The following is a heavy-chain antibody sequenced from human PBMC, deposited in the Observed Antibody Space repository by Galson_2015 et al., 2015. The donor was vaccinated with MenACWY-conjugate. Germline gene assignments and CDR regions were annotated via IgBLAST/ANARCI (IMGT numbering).Heavy chain of an antibody. J-gene: IGHJ4*02. CDR2: ITSGRDYI. CDR3: AREFSY. Sequence: SLRLSCAASGFTFNTYTMNWVRQAPGEGLEWVSSITSGRDYIYYADSVKGRFTVSRDNAENSLYLQMNSLRPEDTAVYYCAREFSYWGQGTLVTVSS. CDR1: GFTFNTYT. D-gene: IGHD3-3*01. V-gene: IGHV3-21*04.